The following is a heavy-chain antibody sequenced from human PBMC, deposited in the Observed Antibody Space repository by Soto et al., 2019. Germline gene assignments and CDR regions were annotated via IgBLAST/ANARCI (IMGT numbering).Heavy chain of an antibody. Sequence: QVQLVESGGGVVQPGRSLRLSCAASGFTFSSYGMHWVRQAPGKGLEWVAVITYDGSNKYYADSVKGRFTISRDNSKNTLYLQMNSLRAEDTAVYYCATDLYYSCYDAPDEDFQHWGQGTLVTVSS. V-gene: IGHV3-30*03. CDR1: GFTFSSYG. D-gene: IGHD5-12*01. J-gene: IGHJ1*01. CDR3: ATDLYYSCYDAPDEDFQH. CDR2: ITYDGSNK.